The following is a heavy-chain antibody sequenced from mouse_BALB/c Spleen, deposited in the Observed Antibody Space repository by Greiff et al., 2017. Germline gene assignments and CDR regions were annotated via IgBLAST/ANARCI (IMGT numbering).Heavy chain of an antibody. CDR1: GFNIKDTY. D-gene: IGHD1-1*01. V-gene: IGHV14-3*02. J-gene: IGHJ4*01. CDR2: IDPANGNT. Sequence: EVMLVESGAELVKPGASVKLSCTASGFNIKDTYMHWVKQRPEQGLEWIGRIDPANGNTKYDPKFQGKATITADTSSNTAYLQLSSLTSEDTAVYYCARGGSSSYYAMDYWGQGTSVTVSS. CDR3: ARGGSSSYYAMDY.